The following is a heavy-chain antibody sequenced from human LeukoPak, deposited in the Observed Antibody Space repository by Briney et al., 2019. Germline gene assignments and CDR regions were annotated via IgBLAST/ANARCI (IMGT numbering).Heavy chain of an antibody. CDR1: GFTFTSSA. CDR2: IVVGSGNT. D-gene: IGHD3-10*01. Sequence: SVKVSCKASGFTFTSSAMQWVRQARGQRLEWIGWIVVGSGNTNYAQKFQERVTITRDMSTSTAYMELSSLRSEDTAVYYCAAESLWFGESINHAFDIWGQGTMVTVSS. J-gene: IGHJ3*02. V-gene: IGHV1-58*02. CDR3: AAESLWFGESINHAFDI.